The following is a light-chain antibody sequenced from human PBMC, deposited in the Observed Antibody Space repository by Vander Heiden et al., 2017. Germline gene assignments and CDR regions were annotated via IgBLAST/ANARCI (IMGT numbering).Light chain of an antibody. CDR3: TSFTSSNIYV. CDR1: SSDVGGYNY. Sequence: QSALPQPASVSGSPGQSLTISCTGTSSDVGGYNYVSWYQQHPGKVPKLLIFDVSARPSGVSNRFSGSKSGNTASLTISGLQADDGADYYCTSFTSSNIYVFGTGTTVTVL. CDR2: DVS. V-gene: IGLV2-14*03. J-gene: IGLJ1*01.